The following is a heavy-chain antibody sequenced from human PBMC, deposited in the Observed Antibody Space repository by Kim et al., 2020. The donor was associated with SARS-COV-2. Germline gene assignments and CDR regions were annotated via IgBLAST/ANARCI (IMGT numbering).Heavy chain of an antibody. CDR2: IFYTGST. V-gene: IGHV4-31*03. J-gene: IGHJ4*02. CDR3: ASYYDSSGVFDY. CDR1: GESITRGGYY. Sequence: SETLSLTCTVSGESITRGGYYWGWVRQQPVKGLEWIGYIFYTGSTFYNPSLKSRVSISVDPSENQFSLELSSVTAADAAVYYCASYYDSSGVFDYWGQGT. D-gene: IGHD3-22*01.